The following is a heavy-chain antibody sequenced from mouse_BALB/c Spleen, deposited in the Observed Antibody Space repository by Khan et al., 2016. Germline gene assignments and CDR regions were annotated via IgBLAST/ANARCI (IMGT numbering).Heavy chain of an antibody. CDR2: ISYSGST. CDR1: GDSITSGY. D-gene: IGHD1-2*01. V-gene: IGHV3-8*02. CDR3: TRVTTATGFDY. Sequence: EVQLQESGPSLVKPSQTLSLTCSVTGDSITSGYWNWIRQFPGHKLEYMGYISYSGSTYYNPSLKSRISITRDTSKHQYYLQLSSVTTEDTATEYCTRVTTATGFDYWGQGTTLTVPS. J-gene: IGHJ2*01.